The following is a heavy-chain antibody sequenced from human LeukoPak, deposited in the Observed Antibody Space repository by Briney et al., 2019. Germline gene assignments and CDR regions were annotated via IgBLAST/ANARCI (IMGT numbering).Heavy chain of an antibody. CDR2: IYYSGST. D-gene: IGHD2-2*01. J-gene: IGHJ4*02. CDR1: GGSISTYY. Sequence: PSETLSLTCTVSGGSISTYYWSWLRQPPGKGLEWIGYIYYSGSTNYNPSLKSRVTISVDTSKNQFSLKLTSVTAADTAVYYCARVGPPYCSSTSCRYVDYWGQGTLVTVSS. CDR3: ARVGPPYCSSTSCRYVDY. V-gene: IGHV4-59*01.